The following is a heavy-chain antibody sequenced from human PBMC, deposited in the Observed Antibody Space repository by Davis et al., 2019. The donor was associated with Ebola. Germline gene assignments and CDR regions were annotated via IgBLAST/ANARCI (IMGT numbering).Heavy chain of an antibody. CDR1: GFTFSGSA. CDR3: TRGFGYGDYDRC. Sequence: GGSLRLSCTASGFTFSGSAMHWVRQASGKGLEWVGRIRSKANSYATAYAASVKGRFTISRDDSKNTAYLQMNSLKTEDTAVYYCTRGFGYGDYDRCWGQGTLVTVSS. V-gene: IGHV3-73*01. J-gene: IGHJ4*02. CDR2: IRSKANSYAT. D-gene: IGHD4-17*01.